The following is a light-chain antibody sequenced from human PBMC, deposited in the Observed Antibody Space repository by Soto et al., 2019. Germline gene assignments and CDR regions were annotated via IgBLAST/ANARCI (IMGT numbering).Light chain of an antibody. CDR3: CSYAGSATLDVV. CDR2: EGT. CDR1: SSDVVSYYL. V-gene: IGLV2-23*01. J-gene: IGLJ2*01. Sequence: ALTQPASVSGSPGQSITISCTGASSDVVSYYLVSWYQQYPGKAPKLIIYEGTRRPSGVSDRFSGSNSGNTASLTISGLQAEDEADYYCCSYAGSATLDVVFGGGTKVTVL.